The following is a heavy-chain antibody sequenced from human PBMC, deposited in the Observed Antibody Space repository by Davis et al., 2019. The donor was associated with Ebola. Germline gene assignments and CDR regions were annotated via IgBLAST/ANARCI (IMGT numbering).Heavy chain of an antibody. CDR2: IYYDVNT. CDR3: AREGGNSYFDY. Sequence: SETLSLTCTVSGGSISSHYWNWIRQSPGKGLEWIGHIYYDVNTKYSPSLKSRVTISSDTSKNQFSLKLTSVTAADTAVYYCAREGGNSYFDYWGQGTLVTVSS. V-gene: IGHV4-59*11. D-gene: IGHD4-23*01. J-gene: IGHJ4*02. CDR1: GGSISSHY.